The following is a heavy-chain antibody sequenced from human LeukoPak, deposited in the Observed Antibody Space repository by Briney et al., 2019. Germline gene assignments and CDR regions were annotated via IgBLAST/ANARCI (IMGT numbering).Heavy chain of an antibody. CDR3: AIGLYTSSSYNWFDP. V-gene: IGHV3-53*01. CDR1: GFTVSSNY. Sequence: GGSLRLSCAASGFTVSSNYMSWVRQAPGKGLKWVSVLYSGGSIYYADSVKGRFTISRDNSKNTLYLQMNSLRAEDTAVYYCAIGLYTSSSYNWFDPWGQGTLVTVSS. D-gene: IGHD1-26*01. J-gene: IGHJ5*02. CDR2: LYSGGSI.